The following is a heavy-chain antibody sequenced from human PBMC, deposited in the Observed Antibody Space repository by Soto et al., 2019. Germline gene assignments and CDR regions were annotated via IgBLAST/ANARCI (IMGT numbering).Heavy chain of an antibody. CDR1: GFTFSSYA. CDR2: ISSSGGST. V-gene: IGHV3-23*01. Sequence: EVQLLESGGGLVQPGGSLRLSCAASGFTFSSYAMSWVRQAPGKGLEWVSGISSSGGSTYYADSVKGRFTISRDNSKNTLFLRMNRRRVEDTAVYYCMRPAPRGRHYFYFGMDVWGQGTTVTVSS. D-gene: IGHD3-10*01. J-gene: IGHJ6*02. CDR3: MRPAPRGRHYFYFGMDV.